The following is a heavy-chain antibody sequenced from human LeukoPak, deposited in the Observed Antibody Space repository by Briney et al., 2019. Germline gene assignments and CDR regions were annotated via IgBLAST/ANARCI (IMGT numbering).Heavy chain of an antibody. CDR1: GYTFATYG. CDR2: ISANTGKT. Sequence: ASVKASCKASGYTFATYGFCWVRQAPGHGLEWMGWISANTGKTDYARKFQGRVTMTTDTSTSTAYMELRSLRPDDTAVYYRAKVAGDRMDYWGQGTLLTVSS. V-gene: IGHV1-18*01. D-gene: IGHD6-13*01. CDR3: AKVAGDRMDY. J-gene: IGHJ4*02.